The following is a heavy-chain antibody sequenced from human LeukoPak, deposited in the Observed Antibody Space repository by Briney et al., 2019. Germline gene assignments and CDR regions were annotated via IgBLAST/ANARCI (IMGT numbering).Heavy chain of an antibody. V-gene: IGHV1-18*04. Sequence: GASVKVSCKASGYTFTSYGISWVRQAPGQGLEWMGWISDYNGNTNYAQKLQGRVTMTTDTSTSTAYMELRSLRSDDTAVYYCARVYYGSGSYYVAYYGMDVWGKGATVTVSS. J-gene: IGHJ6*04. CDR3: ARVYYGSGSYYVAYYGMDV. CDR1: GYTFTSYG. CDR2: ISDYNGNT. D-gene: IGHD3-10*01.